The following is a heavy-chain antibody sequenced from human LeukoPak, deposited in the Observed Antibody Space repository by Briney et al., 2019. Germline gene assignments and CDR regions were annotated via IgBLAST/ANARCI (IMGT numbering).Heavy chain of an antibody. CDR3: ARGNVDTAMAHYFDY. Sequence: PGGSLRLSCAASGFTFSSYGMHWVRQAPGKGLEWVAVIWYDGSNKYYADSVKGRFTISRDNSKNTLNLQMNSLRAEDTAVYYCARGNVDTAMAHYFDYWGQGTLVTVSS. CDR2: IWYDGSNK. J-gene: IGHJ4*02. CDR1: GFTFSSYG. D-gene: IGHD5-18*01. V-gene: IGHV3-33*01.